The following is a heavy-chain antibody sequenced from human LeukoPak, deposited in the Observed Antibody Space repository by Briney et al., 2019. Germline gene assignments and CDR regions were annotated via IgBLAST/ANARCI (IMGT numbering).Heavy chain of an antibody. CDR3: ARDGQMSSGWYFHY. CDR1: GFTFSSYW. D-gene: IGHD6-19*01. J-gene: IGHJ4*02. CDR2: ISSSSRNI. V-gene: IGHV3-21*01. Sequence: GGSLRLSCAASGFTFSSYWMSWVRQAPGKGLEWVSSISSSSRNIWYADSVKGRFTISRDDAKNSVYLQMNSLRAEDTAVYYCARDGQMSSGWYFHYWGLGTLVTVSS.